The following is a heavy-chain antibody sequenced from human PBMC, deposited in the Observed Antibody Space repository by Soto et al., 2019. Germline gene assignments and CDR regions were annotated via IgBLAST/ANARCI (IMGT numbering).Heavy chain of an antibody. V-gene: IGHV2-5*02. Sequence: QITLKESGPTLVKPTQTLTLTCTFSGFSLTSSGMGVGWIRQPPGKALEWLAHIYWDDDKRYSPSLKSRLTITKDTPKNQVVLTMTNMAPVDTATYYCAHSRIGEYDYWGQGTLVTVSS. CDR2: IYWDDDK. CDR1: GFSLTSSGMG. CDR3: AHSRIGEYDY. D-gene: IGHD3-3*01. J-gene: IGHJ4*02.